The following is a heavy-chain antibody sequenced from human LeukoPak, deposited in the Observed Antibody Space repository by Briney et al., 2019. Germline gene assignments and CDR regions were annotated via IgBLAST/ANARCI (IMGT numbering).Heavy chain of an antibody. D-gene: IGHD6-19*01. Sequence: GGSLRLSCAASAFTVSSNYMSWVRQAPGKGLEWVSVIYAGGSTYYADSVKGRFTISRDNSKNMLFLQMNSLRAEDTAVYYCARTLVGAVALDTFDIWGQGTMVTVSS. CDR3: ARTLVGAVALDTFDI. J-gene: IGHJ3*02. V-gene: IGHV3-53*01. CDR1: AFTVSSNY. CDR2: IYAGGST.